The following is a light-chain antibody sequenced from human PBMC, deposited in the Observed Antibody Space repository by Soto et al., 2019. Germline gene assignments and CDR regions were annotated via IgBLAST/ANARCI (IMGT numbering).Light chain of an antibody. Sequence: DIQMTQSPSTLSGSVGDRVTITCRASQTISSWLAWYQQKPGKAPKLLIYKASTLKSGVPSRFSGSGSGTEFTLTISSLHPDDFATYYCQHYNSYSAAFGQATKVELK. J-gene: IGKJ1*01. CDR1: QTISSW. CDR2: KAS. V-gene: IGKV1-5*03. CDR3: QHYNSYSAA.